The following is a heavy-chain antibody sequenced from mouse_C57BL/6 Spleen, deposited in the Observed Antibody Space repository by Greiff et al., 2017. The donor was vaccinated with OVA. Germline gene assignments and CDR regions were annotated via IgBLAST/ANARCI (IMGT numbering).Heavy chain of an antibody. D-gene: IGHD1-1*01. CDR2: ILPGSGST. CDR1: GYTFTGYW. J-gene: IGHJ1*03. Sequence: QVQLQQSGAELMKPGASVKLSCKATGYTFTGYWIEWVKQRPGHGLEWIGEILPGSGSTNYNEKFKGKATFTADTSSNTAYMQLSSLTTEDSAIYYCATRDGITTVVATRSYWYFDAWGTGTTVTVSS. V-gene: IGHV1-9*01. CDR3: ATRDGITTVVATRSYWYFDA.